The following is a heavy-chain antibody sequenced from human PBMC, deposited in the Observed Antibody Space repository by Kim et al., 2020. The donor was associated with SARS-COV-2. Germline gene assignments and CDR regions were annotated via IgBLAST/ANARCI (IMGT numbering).Heavy chain of an antibody. D-gene: IGHD6-19*01. CDR3: AREAIGSGGVRGYYFDY. Sequence: GGSLRLSCAASGFTFSDYYMSWIRQAPGKGLGWVSYISSSSRYTNYAGSVKGRCTISRDNAKNSLYLQMNSLRAEDTAVYYCAREAIGSGGVRGYYFDYWGQGTMVTVSS. V-gene: IGHV3-11*05. CDR1: GFTFSDYY. J-gene: IGHJ4*02. CDR2: ISSSSRYT.